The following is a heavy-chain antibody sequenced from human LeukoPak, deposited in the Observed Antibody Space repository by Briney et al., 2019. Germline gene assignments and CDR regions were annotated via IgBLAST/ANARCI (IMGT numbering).Heavy chain of an antibody. D-gene: IGHD3-16*01. CDR2: IKQDGSEK. Sequence: GGSLRLSCAASGFTFSSYWMSWVRQAPGKGREWVANIKQDGSEKYYVDSVKGRFTISRDNAKNSLYLQKNSLGAGDTAVYYCARDGGTDAFDIWGQGTMVTVSS. J-gene: IGHJ3*02. V-gene: IGHV3-7*01. CDR1: GFTFSSYW. CDR3: ARDGGTDAFDI.